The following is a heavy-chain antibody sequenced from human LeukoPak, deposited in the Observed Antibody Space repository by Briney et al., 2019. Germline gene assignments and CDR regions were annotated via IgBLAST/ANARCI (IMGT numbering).Heavy chain of an antibody. CDR2: ISGSGGST. Sequence: ETLSLTCTVSSGSISSGSYYWSWIRQPAGKGLEWVSAISGSGGSTYYADSVKGRFTISRDNSKNTLYLQMNSLRAEDTAVYYCARVVGWSGSIIGAFDIWGQGTMVTVSS. CDR1: SGSISSGSYY. J-gene: IGHJ3*02. CDR3: ARVVGWSGSIIGAFDI. V-gene: IGHV3-23*01. D-gene: IGHD3-3*01.